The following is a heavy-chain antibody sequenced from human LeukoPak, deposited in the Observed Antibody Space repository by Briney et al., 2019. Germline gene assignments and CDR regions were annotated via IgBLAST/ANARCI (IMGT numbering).Heavy chain of an antibody. J-gene: IGHJ4*02. V-gene: IGHV3-30*18. CDR2: ISYDGSNK. CDR3: AKDGGLGGYSSSWYGLDY. D-gene: IGHD6-13*01. Sequence: PGGSLRLSCAASGFTLSSYGMHWVRQAPGKGLEWVAVISYDGSNKYYADSVKGRFTISRDNSKNTLYLQMNSLRAEDTAVYYCAKDGGLGGYSSSWYGLDYWGQGTLVTVSS. CDR1: GFTLSSYG.